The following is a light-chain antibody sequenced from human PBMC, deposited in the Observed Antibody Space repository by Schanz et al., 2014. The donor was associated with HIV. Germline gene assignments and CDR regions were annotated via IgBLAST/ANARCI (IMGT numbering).Light chain of an antibody. CDR2: DVS. CDR1: SGDVGSYNY. Sequence: QSALTQPRSVSGSPGQSVTISCTGTSGDVGSYNYVSWYQQHPGKAPKLMIYDVSNRPSGVSSRFSGSKSGNTASLTVSGLQAEDEADYYCSSKATGGRAPFVFGGGTKLTVL. J-gene: IGLJ2*01. V-gene: IGLV2-14*03. CDR3: SSKATGGRAPFV.